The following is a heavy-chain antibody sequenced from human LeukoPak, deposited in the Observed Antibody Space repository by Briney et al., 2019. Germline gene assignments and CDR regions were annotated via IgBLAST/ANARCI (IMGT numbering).Heavy chain of an antibody. V-gene: IGHV1-2*06. CDR3: AKSSYYDSSDYYREYYFDY. J-gene: IGHJ4*02. D-gene: IGHD3-22*01. CDR1: GYTFTGYY. CDR2: INPNSGGT. Sequence: ASVKVSCKASGYTFTGYYMHWVRQAPGQGLEWMGRINPNSGGTNYAYKFQGRVTMTRDTSISTASMELSRLRSDDTAVYYCAKSSYYDSSDYYREYYFDYWGQGTLVTVSS.